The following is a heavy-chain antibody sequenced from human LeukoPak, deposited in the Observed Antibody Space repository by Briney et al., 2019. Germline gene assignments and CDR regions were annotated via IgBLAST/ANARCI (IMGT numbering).Heavy chain of an antibody. CDR1: GYTFTSYD. D-gene: IGHD3-10*01. J-gene: IGHJ3*02. CDR2: MNPNSGNT. Sequence: GASVKVSCKASGYTFTSYDINWVRQATGQGLEWMGWMNPNSGNTGYAQKFQGRVTITRNTSISTAYMELSSLRSEDTAVYYCARGAVLLWFGEGAFDIWGQGTMVTVSS. V-gene: IGHV1-8*03. CDR3: ARGAVLLWFGEGAFDI.